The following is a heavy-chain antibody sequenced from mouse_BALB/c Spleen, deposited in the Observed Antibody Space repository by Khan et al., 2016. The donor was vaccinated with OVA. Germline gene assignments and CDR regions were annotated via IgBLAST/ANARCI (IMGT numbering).Heavy chain of an antibody. J-gene: IGHJ3*01. V-gene: IGHV1-4*01. CDR3: ARDGAYYRNDGWFAY. CDR2: INPSSGYT. Sequence: QVQLQQPGAELARPGASVKMSCKASGYTFTSYTIHWIKQRHGQGLEWIGYINPSSGYTNYNQKFKDKATLTADKSSTTAYMQLSSLTSDDSAVYYCARDGAYYRNDGWFAYWGQGTLVTVSA. D-gene: IGHD2-14*01. CDR1: GYTFTSYT.